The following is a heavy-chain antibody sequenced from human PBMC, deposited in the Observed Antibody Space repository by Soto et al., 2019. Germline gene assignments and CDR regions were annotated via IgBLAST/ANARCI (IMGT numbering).Heavy chain of an antibody. D-gene: IGHD6-13*01. CDR2: IYHSGST. Sequence: ETLSLTCAVSGGSISSSNWWSWVRQPPGKGLEWIGEIYHSGSTNYNPSLKSRVTISVDKSKNQFSLKLSSVTAADTAVYYCARELLGVYSSRPNWFDPWGQGTLVTVYS. J-gene: IGHJ5*02. CDR3: ARELLGVYSSRPNWFDP. CDR1: GGSISSSNW. V-gene: IGHV4-4*02.